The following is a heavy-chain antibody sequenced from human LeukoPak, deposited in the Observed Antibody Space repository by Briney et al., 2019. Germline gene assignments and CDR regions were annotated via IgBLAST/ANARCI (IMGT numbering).Heavy chain of an antibody. CDR1: GGSVSSGSYY. D-gene: IGHD3-22*01. V-gene: IGHV4-61*01. J-gene: IGHJ4*02. CDR3: ARGIFYYYGSSGYYHFDY. Sequence: SETLSLTCTVSGGSVSSGSYYWSWIRQPPGKTLEWIGHIYDSGGTNYNPSLKSRVTISVDPSRNQFSLKLTSVTAADTAVYYCARGIFYYYGSSGYYHFDYWGQGTLVTVSS. CDR2: IYDSGGT.